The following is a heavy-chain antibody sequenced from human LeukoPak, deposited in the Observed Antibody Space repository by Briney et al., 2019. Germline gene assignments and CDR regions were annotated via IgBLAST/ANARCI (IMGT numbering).Heavy chain of an antibody. CDR2: IYYSGST. D-gene: IGHD1-7*01. CDR3: ARHVVTGTTDYFDY. Sequence: PSETLSLTCTVSGGSISSSSYYWGWIRQPPGKGLEWIGSIYYSGSTYYNPSLKSRVTISVDTSKNQFSLKLSSVTAADTAVYYCARHVVTGTTDYFDYWGQGTLVTVSS. CDR1: GGSISSSSYY. V-gene: IGHV4-39*01. J-gene: IGHJ4*02.